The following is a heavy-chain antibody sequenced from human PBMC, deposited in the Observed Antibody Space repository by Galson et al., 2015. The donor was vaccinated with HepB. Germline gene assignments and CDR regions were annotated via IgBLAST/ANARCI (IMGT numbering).Heavy chain of an antibody. J-gene: IGHJ4*02. V-gene: IGHV5-10-1*01. CDR2: IDPSDSYT. CDR1: GYSFTSYW. Sequence: QSGAEVKKPGESLRISCKGSGYSFTSYWISWVRQMPGKGLEWMGRIDPSDSYTNYSPSFQGHVTISADKSISTAYLQWSSLKASDTAMYYCARHGSPLYSGSFWGYWGQGTLVTVSS. D-gene: IGHD1-26*01. CDR3: ARHGSPLYSGSFWGY.